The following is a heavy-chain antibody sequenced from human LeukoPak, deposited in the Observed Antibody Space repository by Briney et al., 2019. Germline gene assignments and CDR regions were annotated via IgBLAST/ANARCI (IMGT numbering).Heavy chain of an antibody. D-gene: IGHD1-26*01. J-gene: IGHJ4*02. CDR3: ATMGATDFDH. CDR2: INPNSGGT. V-gene: IGHV1-2*02. CDR1: RYTFTDYY. Sequence: GASVKVSCKASRYTFTDYYIHWVRQAPGRGLEWLGWINPNSGGTHYAQKFQDRVTMTRDTSISTAYMEVSRLGSDDTAVYYCATMGATDFDHWGQGTLVTVSS.